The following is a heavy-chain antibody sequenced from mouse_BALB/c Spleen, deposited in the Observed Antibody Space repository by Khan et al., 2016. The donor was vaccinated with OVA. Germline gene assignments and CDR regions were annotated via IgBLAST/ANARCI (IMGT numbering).Heavy chain of an antibody. Sequence: VQLQQSGPELVKPGASMKISCKASGYSFTDYTMNWVKQSHGKSLEWIGLINPYNGDTNYNQKFKGKATLTVDKSSRTAYMELLSLTSEDSAVYYCPRSGYGGFAYWGQGTLVTVSA. CDR3: PRSGYGGFAY. CDR2: INPYNGDT. V-gene: IGHV1-18*01. D-gene: IGHD1-2*01. J-gene: IGHJ3*01. CDR1: GYSFTDYT.